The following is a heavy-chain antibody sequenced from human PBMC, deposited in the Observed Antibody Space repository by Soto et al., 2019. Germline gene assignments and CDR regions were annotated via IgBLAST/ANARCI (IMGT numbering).Heavy chain of an antibody. V-gene: IGHV4-59*11. CDR3: ARDVGLQHDTGYYDFWSGKNNWFDP. CDR1: GGSISGHY. CDR2: ISYSGST. D-gene: IGHD3-3*01. J-gene: IGHJ5*02. Sequence: PSETLSLTCTVSGGSISGHYWSWIRQPPGKXLQYIGYISYSGSTNYNPSLKSRVTISVDTSNNQFSLRLSSVTAADTAVYYCARDVGLQHDTGYYDFWSGKNNWFDPWGQGTLVTVSS.